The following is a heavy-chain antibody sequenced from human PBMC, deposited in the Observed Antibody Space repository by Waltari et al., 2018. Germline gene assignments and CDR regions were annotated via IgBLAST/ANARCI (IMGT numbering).Heavy chain of an antibody. CDR1: GYTFTDYY. V-gene: IGHV1-69-2*01. J-gene: IGHJ3*02. D-gene: IGHD3-10*01. CDR3: ATAGKAPENAFDI. Sequence: EVQLVQSGAEVKKPGATVKISCKVSGYTFTDYYMHWVQQAPGKGLEWMGLVYPEKGETIIAEKFQGRVTITADTSTDTANMELSSLRYEDTAGYYCATAGKAPENAFDIWGQGKMVTVSS. CDR2: VYPEKGET.